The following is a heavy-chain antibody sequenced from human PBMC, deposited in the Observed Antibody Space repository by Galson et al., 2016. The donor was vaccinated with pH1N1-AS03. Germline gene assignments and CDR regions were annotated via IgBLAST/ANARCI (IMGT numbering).Heavy chain of an antibody. V-gene: IGHV3-23*01. Sequence: SLRLSCAASGFTFSDCAMGWVRQAPGKGLEWLAEISGTGGSPFYADSVKGRVTISRDNSKNTVYLQMTSLRAEDTAVYYCATNALKVRVDYWGQGTLVTVSS. D-gene: IGHD1-1*01. J-gene: IGHJ4*02. CDR2: ISGTGGSP. CDR1: GFTFSDCA. CDR3: ATNALKVRVDY.